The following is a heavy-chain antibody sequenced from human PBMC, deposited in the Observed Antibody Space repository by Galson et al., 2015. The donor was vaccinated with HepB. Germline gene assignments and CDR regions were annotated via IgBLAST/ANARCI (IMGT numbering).Heavy chain of an antibody. V-gene: IGHV3-74*01. CDR1: GFTFSNYW. J-gene: IGHJ1*01. CDR2: INRDGSST. D-gene: IGHD2-15*01. Sequence: SLRLSCAASGFTFSNYWMHWVRQAPGKGLVWVSRINRDGSSTSYADSVKGRFTISRDNARNTLYLQMTSLGAEDTAFYYCARAEVIVATPEYFQHWGQGTLVTVSS. CDR3: ARAEVIVATPEYFQH.